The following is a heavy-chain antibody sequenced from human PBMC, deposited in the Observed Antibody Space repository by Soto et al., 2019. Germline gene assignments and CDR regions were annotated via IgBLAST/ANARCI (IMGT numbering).Heavy chain of an antibody. V-gene: IGHV1-18*01. J-gene: IGHJ4*02. CDR3: ARPSYCSSTSCLDY. CDR1: GYTFTSYG. Sequence: GASVKVSCKASGYTFTSYGISWVRQAPGQGLEWIGWISACNGNTNYAQKQQGRVTMTTDTCTSTAYMELRSLRSEDTSVYYCARPSYCSSTSCLDYWGQGTLVTVSS. CDR2: ISACNGNT. D-gene: IGHD2-2*01.